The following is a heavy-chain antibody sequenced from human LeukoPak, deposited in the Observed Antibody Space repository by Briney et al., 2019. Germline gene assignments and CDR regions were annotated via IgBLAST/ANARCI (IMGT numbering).Heavy chain of an antibody. CDR3: VRIWEGAY. CDR1: GFTFSSYW. CDR2: INTDGSIT. Sequence: SAGSLTLTCAASGFTFSSYWMHWIRQAPGKGLVWVSRINTDGSITSYADSVKGRFTISRDNAKNTLYVQMNSLRGEDTAVYYCVRIWEGAYWGQGTLVTVSS. J-gene: IGHJ4*02. V-gene: IGHV3-74*01. D-gene: IGHD1-26*01.